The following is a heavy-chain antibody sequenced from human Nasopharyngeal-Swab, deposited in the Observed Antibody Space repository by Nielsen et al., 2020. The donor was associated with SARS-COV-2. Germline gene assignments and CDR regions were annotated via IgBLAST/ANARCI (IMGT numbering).Heavy chain of an antibody. D-gene: IGHD6-19*01. CDR1: GYTPSNYA. V-gene: IGHV1-3*01. J-gene: IGHJ4*02. CDR3: ARVPAVAASRIDY. CDR2: SNAGKGNT. Sequence: ASVKGSRQASGYTPSNYAMYWGRQAPGQKPEIMGWSNAGKGNTIYSQRFQGRVRISRDTSANTVYMELNRLRSEDTAVYYCARVPAVAASRIDYWGQGTLVTVSS.